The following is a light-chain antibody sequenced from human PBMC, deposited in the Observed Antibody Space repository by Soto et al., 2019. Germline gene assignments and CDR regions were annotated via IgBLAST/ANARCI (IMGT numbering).Light chain of an antibody. Sequence: DIQMTQSPSSLSASVGDRVTITCRASQSISSYLNWYQQKPVKAPKLLIYAASSLQIGVPSRFSGRGSVTDFTLTISGLQTEDFATYYCQQSYSTPRTVGQGTQVEIK. CDR3: QQSYSTPRT. CDR1: QSISSY. J-gene: IGKJ1*01. V-gene: IGKV1-39*01. CDR2: AAS.